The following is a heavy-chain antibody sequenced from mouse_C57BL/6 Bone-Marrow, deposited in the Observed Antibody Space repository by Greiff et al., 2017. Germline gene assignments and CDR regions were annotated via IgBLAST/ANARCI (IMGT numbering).Heavy chain of an antibody. Sequence: EVQLQQSGTVLARPGASVKMSCKTSGYTFTSYWMHWVKQRPGQGLAWIGAIYPGNSDTSYHQKFKGKAKLTAVTSASTAYMELSSLTNEDSAVYYCTHITTVVAHWYFDVWGTGTTVTVSS. CDR1: GYTFTSYW. V-gene: IGHV1-5*01. J-gene: IGHJ1*03. CDR3: THITTVVAHWYFDV. D-gene: IGHD1-1*01. CDR2: IYPGNSDT.